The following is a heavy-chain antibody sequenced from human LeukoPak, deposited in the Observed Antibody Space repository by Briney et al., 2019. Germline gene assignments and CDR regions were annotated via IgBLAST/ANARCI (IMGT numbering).Heavy chain of an antibody. CDR3: TREFHSSGWYLTFAY. J-gene: IGHJ4*02. Sequence: SGGSLRLSCAASGFTFRDSAMHWVRQASGKGLEWIGRVKTKANNYATAYAASVMGRFTISRDDSKNTAYLEMNSLKTEDTAVYYCTREFHSSGWYLTFAYWGQGSQVTVSS. V-gene: IGHV3-73*01. CDR1: GFTFRDSA. D-gene: IGHD6-19*01. CDR2: VKTKANNYAT.